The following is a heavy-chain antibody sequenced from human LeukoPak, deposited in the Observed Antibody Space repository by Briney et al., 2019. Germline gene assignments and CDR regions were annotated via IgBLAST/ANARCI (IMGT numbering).Heavy chain of an antibody. CDR2: IHTGGST. CDR1: GGSVSGVY. D-gene: IGHD3-16*01. J-gene: IGHJ4*02. Sequence: SETLSLTCTVSGGSVSGVYWTWIRQPPRKGLEWLGYIHTGGSTSFNASLRSRLTFSIDTSKNQVSLRLSYVTATDTAVYYCARRRGGWGEGEFDYWGQGTPVTVST. V-gene: IGHV4-4*09. CDR3: ARRRGGWGEGEFDY.